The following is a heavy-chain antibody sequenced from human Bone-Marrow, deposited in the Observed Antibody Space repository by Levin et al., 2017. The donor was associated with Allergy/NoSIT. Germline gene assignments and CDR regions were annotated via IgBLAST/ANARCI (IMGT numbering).Heavy chain of an antibody. J-gene: IGHJ4*02. Sequence: SCAASGFTFSSYRMNWVRQAPGKGLEWVSSISSSSSYIYYADSVKGRFTISRDNAKNSLYLQMNSLRAEDTAVYYCARDSVPRFDYWGQGTLVTVSS. CDR1: GFTFSSYR. V-gene: IGHV3-21*01. CDR2: ISSSSSYI. CDR3: ARDSVPRFDY. D-gene: IGHD3-10*01.